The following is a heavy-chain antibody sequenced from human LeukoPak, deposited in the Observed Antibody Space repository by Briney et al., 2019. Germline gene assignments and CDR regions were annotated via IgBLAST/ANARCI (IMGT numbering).Heavy chain of an antibody. CDR2: ISGGGDNT. Sequence: GGSLRLSCAASGFTFTTYAMSWVRQAPGKGLEWVSAISGGGDNTYYADSVKGRFTISRDTSQKTLYLQMNSLRAEDTAVYYCAKVGTVYYFDYWGQGTLVTVSS. J-gene: IGHJ4*02. D-gene: IGHD4-17*01. CDR3: AKVGTVYYFDY. V-gene: IGHV3-23*01. CDR1: GFTFTTYA.